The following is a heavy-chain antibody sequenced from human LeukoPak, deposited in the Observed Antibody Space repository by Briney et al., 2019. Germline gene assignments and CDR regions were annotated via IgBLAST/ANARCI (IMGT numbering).Heavy chain of an antibody. V-gene: IGHV3-21*01. CDR3: ARDLVYCSGASCYQRGFDY. Sequence: PGGSLRLSCAASGFPSSSYSMNWVRQAPGKGLEWVSSISSSFSHIYYADSVKGRFTISRDNAKNSLYLHMNSLRAEDTAVYYCARDLVYCSGASCYQRGFDYWGQGSLVTVSS. D-gene: IGHD2-15*01. J-gene: IGHJ4*02. CDR1: GFPSSSYS. CDR2: ISSSFSHI.